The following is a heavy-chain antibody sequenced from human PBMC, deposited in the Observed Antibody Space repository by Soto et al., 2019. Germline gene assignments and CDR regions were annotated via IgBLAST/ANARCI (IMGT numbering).Heavy chain of an antibody. V-gene: IGHV1-18*01. CDR1: GYIFVNYG. J-gene: IGHJ6*02. CDR2: ISPYSGNT. D-gene: IGHD5-12*01. Sequence: QVQLVQSGDEVRKPGSSVKVSCKASGYIFVNYGISWVRQATGQGLEWMGWISPYSGNTHYASKVQGILTMTTDTPTSTAYMGLGSLTYDDTAVYYCAMVDNDVTPPPQDVWGQGTTVTVSS. CDR3: AMVDNDVTPPPQDV.